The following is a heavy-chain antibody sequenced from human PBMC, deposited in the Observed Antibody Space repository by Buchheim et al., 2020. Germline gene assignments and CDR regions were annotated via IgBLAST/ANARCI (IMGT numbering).Heavy chain of an antibody. Sequence: QVQLVQSGAEVKKPGASVKVSCKASGYTFTGYYMHWVRQAPGQGLEWMGWINPNSGGTNYAQKFQGRVTMTRDTSISTAYMELSRLRSDDTAMYYCARVPLKYYYGSGSYLALGNWGQGTL. D-gene: IGHD3-10*01. CDR1: GYTFTGYY. V-gene: IGHV1-2*02. CDR2: INPNSGGT. CDR3: ARVPLKYYYGSGSYLALGN. J-gene: IGHJ4*02.